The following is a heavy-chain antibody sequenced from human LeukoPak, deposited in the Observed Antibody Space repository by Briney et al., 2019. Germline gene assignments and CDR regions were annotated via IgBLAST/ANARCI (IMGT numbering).Heavy chain of an antibody. CDR2: ISSSSSYI. Sequence: GGSLRLSCAASGFTVSSNYMSWVRQAPGKGLEWVSSISSSSSYIYYADSVKGRFTISRDDAKNSLYLQMNSLRAEDTAVYYCARSKVGATNPNDYWGQGTLVTVSS. D-gene: IGHD1-26*01. CDR3: ARSKVGATNPNDY. V-gene: IGHV3-21*01. CDR1: GFTVSSNY. J-gene: IGHJ4*02.